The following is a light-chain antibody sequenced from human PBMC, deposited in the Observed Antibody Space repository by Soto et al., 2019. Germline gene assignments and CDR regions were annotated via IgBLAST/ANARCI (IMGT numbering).Light chain of an antibody. V-gene: IGKV1-5*01. J-gene: IGKJ1*01. CDR1: QSVSGW. CDR2: DAS. Sequence: DIQMTHSPSTLSASVGDTVTVTCRASQSVSGWLAWYQQKPGEAPKLLIYDASSLESGVPSRFSGSGSGTEFTLTISSLQPDDFATYYCQQYNSYSWTFGQGTKVDI. CDR3: QQYNSYSWT.